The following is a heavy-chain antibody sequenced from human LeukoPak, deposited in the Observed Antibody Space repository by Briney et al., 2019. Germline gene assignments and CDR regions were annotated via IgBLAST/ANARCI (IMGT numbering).Heavy chain of an antibody. CDR2: IKSKTDGGTT. Sequence: PGGSLRLSCAASGFTFSSYWMSWVRQAPGKGLEWVGRIKSKTDGGTTDYAAPVKGRFTISRDDSKNTLYLQMNSLKTEDTAVYYCTTDYYDILTGYPTFPYWGQGTLVTVSS. CDR1: GFTFSSYW. J-gene: IGHJ4*02. D-gene: IGHD3-9*01. V-gene: IGHV3-15*01. CDR3: TTDYYDILTGYPTFPY.